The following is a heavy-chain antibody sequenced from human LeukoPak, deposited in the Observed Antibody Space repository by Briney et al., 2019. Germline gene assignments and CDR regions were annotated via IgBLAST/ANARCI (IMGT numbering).Heavy chain of an antibody. CDR2: ISTTGTI. D-gene: IGHD5-12*01. Sequence: GGSLRLSCAASGFTFSTYIMNWVRQAPGKGLEWVSYISTTGTIYYADSVEGRFTISRDNAKNSLYLQMNSLRAEDTGVYYCARAGSHRNSGYDYWGQGTLVTVSS. CDR3: ARAGSHRNSGYDY. CDR1: GFTFSTYI. J-gene: IGHJ4*02. V-gene: IGHV3-69-1*01.